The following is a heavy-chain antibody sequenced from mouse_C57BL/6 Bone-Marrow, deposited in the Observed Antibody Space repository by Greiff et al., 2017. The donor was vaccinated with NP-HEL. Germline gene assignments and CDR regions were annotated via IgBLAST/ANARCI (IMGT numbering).Heavy chain of an antibody. CDR1: GYSITSGYY. J-gene: IGHJ2*01. D-gene: IGHD1-1*01. CDR2: ISYDGSN. V-gene: IGHV3-6*01. Sequence: ESGPGLVKPSQSLSLTCSVTGYSITSGYYWNWIRQFPGNKLEWMGSISYDGSNNYNPSLKNRISITRDTSKNQFFLKLNPVTTEDTATYYCARGYYGSSLVDYWGQGTTLTVSS. CDR3: ARGYYGSSLVDY.